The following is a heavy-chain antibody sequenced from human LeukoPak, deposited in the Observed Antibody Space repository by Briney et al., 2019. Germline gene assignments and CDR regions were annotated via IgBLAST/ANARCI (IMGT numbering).Heavy chain of an antibody. D-gene: IGHD2/OR15-2a*01. CDR2: IYPGDSDT. CDR1: GYTFTNYW. J-gene: IGHJ4*02. CDR3: VRLSASGPSMRSFDF. Sequence: PGESLTNSCNLSGYTFTNYWIAWVRQTPGKSLEWMGSIYPGDSDTTFSPSFQGHVTISADKSIHTAHLHWSSLKASDAAMYYCVRLSASGPSMRSFDFWGQGTLVTVSS. V-gene: IGHV5-51*03.